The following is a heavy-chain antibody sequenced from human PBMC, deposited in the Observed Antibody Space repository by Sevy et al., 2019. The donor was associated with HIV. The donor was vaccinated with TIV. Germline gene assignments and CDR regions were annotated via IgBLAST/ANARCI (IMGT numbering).Heavy chain of an antibody. CDR2: IYYSGST. D-gene: IGHD3-10*01. V-gene: IGHV4-31*03. CDR1: GGSISSGGYY. Sequence: SETLSLTCTVSGGSISSGGYYWSWIRQHPGKGLEWIGYIYYSGSTYYNPSLKSRVTISVDTSKNQFSLKLSSVTAADTAVYYCAREGRPNGYYYGMDVWGQGTTVTVSS. J-gene: IGHJ6*02. CDR3: AREGRPNGYYYGMDV.